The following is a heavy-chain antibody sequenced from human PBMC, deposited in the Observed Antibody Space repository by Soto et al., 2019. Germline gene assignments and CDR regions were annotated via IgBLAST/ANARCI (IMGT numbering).Heavy chain of an antibody. V-gene: IGHV4-31*03. Sequence: QVQLQESGPGLVKPSQTLSLTCTVSGGSISSGGYYWSWIRQHPGKGLEWIGYIYYSGSTYYNPSRKSRVTISVDTSKNQFSLKLSSVTAADTAVYYCARDGSGWYDGMDVWGQGTTVTVSS. J-gene: IGHJ6*02. CDR1: GGSISSGGYY. CDR3: ARDGSGWYDGMDV. D-gene: IGHD6-19*01. CDR2: IYYSGST.